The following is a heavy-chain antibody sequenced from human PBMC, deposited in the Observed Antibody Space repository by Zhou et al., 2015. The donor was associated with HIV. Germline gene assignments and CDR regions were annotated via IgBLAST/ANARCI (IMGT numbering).Heavy chain of an antibody. J-gene: IGHJ3*02. CDR2: INPSGDST. V-gene: IGHV1-46*01. CDR1: GYTFSGYY. CDR3: ARVLEELAVYAFDI. D-gene: IGHD2-15*01. Sequence: QVQLVQSGAEVKKPGASVQVSCKASGYTFSGYYMHWVRQAPGQGLEWMGIINPSGDSTSYAQKFQGRVSMTSDTSTSTVYMELSSLRSEDTAVYYCARVLEELAVYAFDIWGQGTMVTVSS.